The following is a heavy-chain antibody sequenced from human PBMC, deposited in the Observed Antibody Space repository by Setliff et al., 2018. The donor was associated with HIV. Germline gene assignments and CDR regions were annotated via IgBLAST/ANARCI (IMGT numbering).Heavy chain of an antibody. CDR3: AREYYRSGGYYSGWKYYYMDV. J-gene: IGHJ6*03. CDR2: IHTSGTT. Sequence: SETLSLTCTVSGDSSSNDYWTWVRQPPGKGLEWIGNIHTSGTTKYNPSLHSRVTISVDMSKSQFSLRLSSVTAADTAMYYCAREYYRSGGYYSGWKYYYMDVWGKGTTVTVSS. CDR1: GDSSSNDY. D-gene: IGHD2-15*01. V-gene: IGHV4-4*08.